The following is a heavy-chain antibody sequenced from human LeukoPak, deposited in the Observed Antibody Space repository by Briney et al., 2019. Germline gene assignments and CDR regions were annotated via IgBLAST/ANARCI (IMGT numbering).Heavy chain of an antibody. CDR2: IKQDGSET. Sequence: GGSLRLSCEGTGLTFSNYWMTWVRQAPGKGLEWVANIKQDGSETHYVDSVKGRFTTSRDNAKNSLYLQMNSLRAEDTAVYYCAKANWDDEYIFDYWGQGTLVAVSS. J-gene: IGHJ4*02. CDR1: GLTFSNYW. V-gene: IGHV3-7*02. CDR3: AKANWDDEYIFDY. D-gene: IGHD1-1*01.